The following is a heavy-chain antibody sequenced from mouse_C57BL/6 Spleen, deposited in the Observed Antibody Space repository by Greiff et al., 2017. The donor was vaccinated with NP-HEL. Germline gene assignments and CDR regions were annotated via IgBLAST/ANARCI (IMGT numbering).Heavy chain of an antibody. V-gene: IGHV1-54*01. CDR1: GYAFTNYL. CDR2: INPGGGGT. Sequence: VQLQQSGAELVRPGTSVKVSCEASGYAFTNYLIVWVKQRPGQGLEWIGVINPGGGGTNYNEKFKGKATLTADKSSSTAYMQLSSLTSEDSAVYFCARRSYYFYAMDYWGQGTSVTASS. CDR3: ARRSYYFYAMDY. D-gene: IGHD1-1*01. J-gene: IGHJ4*01.